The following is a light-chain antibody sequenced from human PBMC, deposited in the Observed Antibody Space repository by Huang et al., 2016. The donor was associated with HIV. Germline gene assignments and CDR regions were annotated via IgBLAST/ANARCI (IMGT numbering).Light chain of an antibody. J-gene: IGKJ2*01. Sequence: IVMTQSPATLSVSPGDRATLSCRASQSVSNNLAWYHQNPGQAPRLLLYGASTRATGVPARLSGSGSGTEFTRTINSLTSEDFTVFYCQQYNDWPPTFGQGTKLEIK. V-gene: IGKV3-15*01. CDR1: QSVSNN. CDR2: GAS. CDR3: QQYNDWPPT.